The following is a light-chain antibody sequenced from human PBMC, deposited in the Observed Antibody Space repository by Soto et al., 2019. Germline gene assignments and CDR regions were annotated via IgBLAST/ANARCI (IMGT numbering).Light chain of an antibody. J-gene: IGKJ1*01. Sequence: IQLTQSPSSLSASVGDRVTITCRASQSISNHLNWYQQKPGRAPKLLIYKSSILESGVPSRFSGSGSGTEFTLTISSLQPDDFATYYCQQFNTSPWTFGQGTKVDNK. CDR3: QQFNTSPWT. CDR2: KSS. CDR1: QSISNH. V-gene: IGKV1-5*03.